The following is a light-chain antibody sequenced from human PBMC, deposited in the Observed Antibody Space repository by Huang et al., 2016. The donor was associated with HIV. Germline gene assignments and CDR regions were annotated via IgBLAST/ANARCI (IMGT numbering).Light chain of an antibody. V-gene: IGKV3-20*01. CDR1: QSVSSSF. Sequence: EIVLTQSPGTLSLSPGERATLSCRASQSVSSSFLAWYQQKVGQAPRLLIYGASSRATGIPDRFSGSGSGTDFTLTISRLEPEDFALYYCQQYRSPPPGYIFGQGTKLEIK. J-gene: IGKJ2*01. CDR2: GAS. CDR3: QQYRSPPPGYI.